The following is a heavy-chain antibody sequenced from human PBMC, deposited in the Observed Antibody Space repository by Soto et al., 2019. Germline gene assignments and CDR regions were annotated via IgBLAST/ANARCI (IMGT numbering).Heavy chain of an antibody. V-gene: IGHV4-31*03. J-gene: IGHJ4*02. Sequence: SETLSLTCTVSGGSISSGGYYWSWIRQHPGKGLEWIGYIYYSGSTYYNTSLKSRVTTSIDTSKNQFSLKLSSVTAADTAVYYFARETYYYDSSGYYVFDNWGQGTQVTVSS. CDR2: IYYSGST. D-gene: IGHD3-22*01. CDR1: GGSISSGGYY. CDR3: ARETYYYDSSGYYVFDN.